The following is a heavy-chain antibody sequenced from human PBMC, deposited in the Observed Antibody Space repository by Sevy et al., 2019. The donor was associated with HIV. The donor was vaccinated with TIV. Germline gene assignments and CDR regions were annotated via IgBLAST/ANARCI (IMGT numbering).Heavy chain of an antibody. CDR2: IYYSGST. CDR1: GGSISSYY. Sequence: SETLSLTCTASGGSISSYYWSWIRQPPGKGLEWIGYIYYSGSTNYNPSLKSRVTISVDTSKNQFSLKLSSVTAADTAVYYCAREEGVARGFDYWGQGTLVTVSS. J-gene: IGHJ4*02. V-gene: IGHV4-59*13. CDR3: AREEGVARGFDY.